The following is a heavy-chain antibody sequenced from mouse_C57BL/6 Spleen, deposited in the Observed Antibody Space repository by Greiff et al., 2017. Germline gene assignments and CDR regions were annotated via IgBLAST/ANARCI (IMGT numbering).Heavy chain of an antibody. D-gene: IGHD2-4*01. Sequence: QVQLKESGPGILQSSQTLSLTCSFSGFSLSTSGMGVSWIRQPSGKGLEWLAHIYWDDDKRYNPSLKSRLTISKDTSRNQVFLKISSVDTADTATYYCARNYDYDFAYWGQGTLVTVSA. CDR3: ARNYDYDFAY. CDR1: GFSLSTSGMG. CDR2: IYWDDDK. V-gene: IGHV8-12*01. J-gene: IGHJ3*01.